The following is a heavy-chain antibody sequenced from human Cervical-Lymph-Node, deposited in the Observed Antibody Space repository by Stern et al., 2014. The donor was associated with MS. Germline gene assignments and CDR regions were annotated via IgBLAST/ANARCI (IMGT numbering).Heavy chain of an antibody. V-gene: IGHV1-18*01. Sequence: EQLVESGVEVRQPGTSVKVACKASGYIFTNYGISWVRQAPGQGLEWMGWISAYSNNTHYAQKLQDRVTLSTDASTSTAYMELRSLTFNDTAIYYCAREIQHPDYWGQGTLVLVSS. CDR2: ISAYSNNT. CDR3: AREIQHPDY. CDR1: GYIFTNYG. J-gene: IGHJ4*02. D-gene: IGHD1-1*01.